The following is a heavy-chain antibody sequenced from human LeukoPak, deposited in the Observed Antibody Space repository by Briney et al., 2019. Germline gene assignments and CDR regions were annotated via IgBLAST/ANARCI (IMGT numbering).Heavy chain of an antibody. Sequence: ASVKVSCKASGYTFTGYYMHWVRQAPGQGLEWMGWINPNSGGTNYAQKFQGRVTMTRDTSISTAYMELSRLRSDDTAVYYCAREEGLHSWFDPWGQGTLVTVSS. CDR3: AREEGLHSWFDP. D-gene: IGHD4-11*01. J-gene: IGHJ5*02. CDR2: INPNSGGT. CDR1: GYTFTGYY. V-gene: IGHV1-2*02.